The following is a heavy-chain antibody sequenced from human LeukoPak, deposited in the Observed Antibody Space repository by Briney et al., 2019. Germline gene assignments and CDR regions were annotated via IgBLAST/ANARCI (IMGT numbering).Heavy chain of an antibody. CDR1: GDTFSRYG. J-gene: IGHJ4*02. V-gene: IGHV1-69*05. Sequence: SVKVSCKASGDTFSRYGISWVRQARGQGLEWMGGIIPLFGTTYFAQKFQDRVTFTTDEFTTTAYMEMSSLRSEDTAMYYCARVKIRNLGESGYYGYFDSWGQGTLVTVSS. CDR2: IIPLFGTT. D-gene: IGHD3-22*01. CDR3: ARVKIRNLGESGYYGYFDS.